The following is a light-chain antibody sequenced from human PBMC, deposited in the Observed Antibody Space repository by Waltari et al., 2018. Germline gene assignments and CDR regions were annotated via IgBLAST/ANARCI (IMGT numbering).Light chain of an antibody. CDR3: QQRSNWPPT. J-gene: IGKJ1*01. CDR1: QSVSNM. Sequence: EIVLTQSPGTLPLSPGERATLSCRASQSVSNMLAWYQQKPGQAPRLLIYDTSNRATGIPARFSGSGSGTDFTLTISSLEPEDFAVYYCQQRSNWPPTFGQGTKVEI. V-gene: IGKV3-11*01. CDR2: DTS.